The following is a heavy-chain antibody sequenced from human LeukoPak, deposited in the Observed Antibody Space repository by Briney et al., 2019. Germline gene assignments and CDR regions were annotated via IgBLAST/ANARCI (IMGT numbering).Heavy chain of an antibody. CDR1: GYTFTSYD. CDR2: MNPNSGNT. Sequence: ASVKVSCKASGYTFTSYDINWVRQATGQGLEWMGWMNPNSGNTGYAQKFQGRVTMTRNTSISTAYMELSSLRSEDTAVYYCARRLGHCSSTSCLYYFDYWGQGTLVTVSS. V-gene: IGHV1-8*01. J-gene: IGHJ4*02. D-gene: IGHD2-2*01. CDR3: ARRLGHCSSTSCLYYFDY.